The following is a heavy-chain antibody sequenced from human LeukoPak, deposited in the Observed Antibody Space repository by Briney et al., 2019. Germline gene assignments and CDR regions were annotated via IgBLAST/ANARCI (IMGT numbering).Heavy chain of an antibody. V-gene: IGHV3-74*01. CDR2: VNFDGSST. CDR1: DFILRAYG. J-gene: IGHJ6*02. D-gene: IGHD2-15*01. Sequence: GESLRLSCAASDFILRAYGMNWVRQAPGKGLVWVSHVNFDGSSTSYADSVKGRFTISRDNARNTLYLQMNSLRVEDTAVYYCARGVDYGLDVWGQGTTVTVSS. CDR3: ARGVDYGLDV.